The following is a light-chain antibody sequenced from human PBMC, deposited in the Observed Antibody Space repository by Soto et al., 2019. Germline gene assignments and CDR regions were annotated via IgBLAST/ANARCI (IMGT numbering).Light chain of an antibody. V-gene: IGKV1-12*01. CDR1: QDVGKW. J-gene: IGKJ5*01. CDR3: QQAHSFPIT. Sequence: PPSVSASVGDRVTITCRASQDVGKWLALYHQKPGKAPTLLIHGASSLQSGVPPRYSGSGYGTDFTLTISSLQPEDFATYYCQQAHSFPITFGQGTRLEIK. CDR2: GAS.